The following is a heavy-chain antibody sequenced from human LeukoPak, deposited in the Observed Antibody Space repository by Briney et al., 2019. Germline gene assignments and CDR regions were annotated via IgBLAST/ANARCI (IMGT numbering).Heavy chain of an antibody. J-gene: IGHJ3*02. CDR1: GYTLTGHY. Sequence: ASVKVSCKASGYTLTGHYMHWVRQAPGQGLEWMGWINPNSGGTNYAQKFQGRVTMTRDTSISTAYMELSRLRSDDTAVYYCARDRGTGTDAIDIWGQGTKVTVSS. D-gene: IGHD7-27*01. CDR2: INPNSGGT. V-gene: IGHV1-2*02. CDR3: ARDRGTGTDAIDI.